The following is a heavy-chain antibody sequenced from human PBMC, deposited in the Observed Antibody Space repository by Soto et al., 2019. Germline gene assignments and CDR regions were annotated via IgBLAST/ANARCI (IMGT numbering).Heavy chain of an antibody. Sequence: PGGSLRLSCAASGFTFSSYAMTWVRQAPGKGLEWVSAISGSGDSTYYADSVKGRFTISRDQSKNTLYLQMHSLRAEDTAVYFCAKERDNGDDRYYFDYWGQGT. CDR3: AKERDNGDDRYYFDY. V-gene: IGHV3-23*01. CDR2: ISGSGDST. CDR1: GFTFSSYA. J-gene: IGHJ4*02. D-gene: IGHD2-8*01.